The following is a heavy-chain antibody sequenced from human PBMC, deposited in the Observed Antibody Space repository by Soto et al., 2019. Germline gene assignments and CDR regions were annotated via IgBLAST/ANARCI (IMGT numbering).Heavy chain of an antibody. Sequence: ASVKVSCKASGYTFTGYGISGVRQAPGQGLEWMGWISAYNGNTNYAQKLQGRVTMTTDASTSTAYMELRSLRSDDTAVYYCATTRSGNYYGSGSYSYFDYWGQGTLVTVSS. V-gene: IGHV1-18*01. J-gene: IGHJ4*02. CDR3: ATTRSGNYYGSGSYSYFDY. CDR1: GYTFTGYG. CDR2: ISAYNGNT. D-gene: IGHD3-10*01.